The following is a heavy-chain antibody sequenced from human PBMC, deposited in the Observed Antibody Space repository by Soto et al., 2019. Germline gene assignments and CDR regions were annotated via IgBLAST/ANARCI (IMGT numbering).Heavy chain of an antibody. Sequence: EVQLVQSGAEVKKPGESLKISCKGSGYSFTSYWIGWVRQMPGKCLEWMGIIYPGDSDTRYSPSFQCQVTISADKSISTAYPQWSSVKASDTAMYYCAIRAYYDSSGYYSEFDPWGQGTLVTVSS. D-gene: IGHD3-22*01. CDR2: IYPGDSDT. V-gene: IGHV5-51*01. J-gene: IGHJ5*02. CDR3: AIRAYYDSSGYYSEFDP. CDR1: GYSFTSYW.